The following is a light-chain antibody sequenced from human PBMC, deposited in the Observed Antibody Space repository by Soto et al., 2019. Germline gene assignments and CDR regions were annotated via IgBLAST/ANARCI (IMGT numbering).Light chain of an antibody. Sequence: DIVMTQSPDSLALSLGERATINCKSSQSVFYSSKSKNYLAWYQQKPGQPPKLLIYWTSIRDSGVPDRFSGSGSGTDFTLTXXXXQXXXXXXXXXXXXXXTPXTFGGGTKVEIK. J-gene: IGKJ4*01. CDR2: WTS. V-gene: IGKV4-1*01. CDR3: XXXXXTPXT. CDR1: QSVFYSSKSKNY.